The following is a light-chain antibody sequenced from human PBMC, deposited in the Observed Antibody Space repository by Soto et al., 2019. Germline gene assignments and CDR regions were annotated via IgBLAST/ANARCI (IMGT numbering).Light chain of an antibody. CDR3: QQYNKWRRT. V-gene: IGKV3-15*01. CDR1: QSVNNN. Sequence: EIVMTHSPVTLSVSPGERATLSCTASQSVNNNVAWYQQKHGHTPRLLIYSASIGATGTPARFSGSGSGSDLAVTIGSLQSEDFAVDHCQQYNKWRRTVGPGPKVDIK. CDR2: SAS. J-gene: IGKJ3*01.